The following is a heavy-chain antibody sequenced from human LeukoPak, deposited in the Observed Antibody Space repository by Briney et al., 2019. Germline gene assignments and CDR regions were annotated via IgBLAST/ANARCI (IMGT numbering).Heavy chain of an antibody. CDR1: GYTFTSYG. CDR2: ISAYNGNT. Sequence: GASVKVSCKASGYTFTSYGISWVRQAPGQGLEWMGWISAYNGNTNYAQKLQGRVTMTTDTSTSTAYMEMKSLGSDDTAVYYCARDRYCGGGSCYHLNYFDYWGQGTLVTVSS. D-gene: IGHD2-15*01. J-gene: IGHJ4*02. CDR3: ARDRYCGGGSCYHLNYFDY. V-gene: IGHV1-18*01.